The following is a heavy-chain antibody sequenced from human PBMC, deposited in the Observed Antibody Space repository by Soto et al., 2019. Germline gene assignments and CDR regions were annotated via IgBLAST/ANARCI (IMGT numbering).Heavy chain of an antibody. CDR2: ISGSGGST. Sequence: GGSLRLSCAASGFTFGSYAMSWVRQAPGKGLEWVSAISGSGGSTYYADSVKGRFTISRDNSKNTLYLQMNSLRAEDTAVYYCASNYYGSVRGSNWFDPWGQGTLVTVSS. CDR1: GFTFGSYA. D-gene: IGHD3-10*01. J-gene: IGHJ5*02. CDR3: ASNYYGSVRGSNWFDP. V-gene: IGHV3-23*01.